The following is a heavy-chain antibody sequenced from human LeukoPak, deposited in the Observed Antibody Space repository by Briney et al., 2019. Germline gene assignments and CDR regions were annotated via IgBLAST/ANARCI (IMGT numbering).Heavy chain of an antibody. Sequence: GASVKVSCKASGYTFTSYYMHWVRQAPGQGLEWMGIINPSGGSTSYAQKFQGRVTMTRDTSTSTVYIELSSLRSEDTAVYYCARTRSGWNYFDYWGQGTLVTVSS. CDR1: GYTFTSYY. CDR3: ARTRSGWNYFDY. J-gene: IGHJ4*02. CDR2: INPSGGST. V-gene: IGHV1-46*01. D-gene: IGHD6-19*01.